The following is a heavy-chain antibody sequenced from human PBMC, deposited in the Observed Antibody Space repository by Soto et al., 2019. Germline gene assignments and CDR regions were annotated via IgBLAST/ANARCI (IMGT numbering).Heavy chain of an antibody. CDR2: IYYTGGT. J-gene: IGHJ4*02. CDR3: ASGTLSPIAARDF. CDR1: CVTIRGYY. Sequence: LSLTCNVSCVTIRGYYWNWIRQPPGKTLEWIGSIYYTGGTNYNPSLKSRVTISVDTSKNHFSLKFNSLTAADTAVYYCASGTLSPIAARDFWGQGKLVTLSS. D-gene: IGHD6-13*01. V-gene: IGHV4-59*01.